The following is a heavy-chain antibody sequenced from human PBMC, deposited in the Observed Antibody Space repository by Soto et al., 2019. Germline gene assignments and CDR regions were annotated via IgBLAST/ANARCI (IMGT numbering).Heavy chain of an antibody. CDR2: ISVSGVIT. CDR3: EKDEYYYDSSGYSLATDNYFDY. D-gene: IGHD3-22*01. Sequence: GWSLRLSCAASGFTFSSYAMIRVRQAPGKGLELVSSISVSGVITYYADSVKGRFTISRDNSKNTLYMQMNRMRAEDTAVYYCEKDEYYYDSSGYSLATDNYFDYWGQGTMVNVSS. V-gene: IGHV3-23*01. J-gene: IGHJ4*02. CDR1: GFTFSSYA.